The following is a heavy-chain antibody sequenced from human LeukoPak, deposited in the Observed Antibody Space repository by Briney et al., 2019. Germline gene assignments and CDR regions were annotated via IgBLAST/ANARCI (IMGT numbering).Heavy chain of an antibody. Sequence: SVKVSCKASGGTFSSYAISWVRQAPGQGLEWMGGIIPIFGTANYAQKFQGRVTITTDESTSTAYMELSSLRSEDTAVYYCATGRWIAVASLGGWGQGTLVTVSS. CDR3: ATGRWIAVASLGG. CDR1: GGTFSSYA. CDR2: IIPIFGTA. V-gene: IGHV1-69*05. D-gene: IGHD6-19*01. J-gene: IGHJ4*02.